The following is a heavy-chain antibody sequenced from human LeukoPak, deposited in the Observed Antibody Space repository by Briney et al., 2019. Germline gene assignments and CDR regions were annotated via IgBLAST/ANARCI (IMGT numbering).Heavy chain of an antibody. Sequence: ASVNVSCKASGYTFTGYYMHWVRQAPGQGLEWMGIINPSGGSTSYAQKFQGRVTMTRDTSTSTVYMELSSLRSEDTAVYYCAREVYCSGGSCYYEFDYWGQGTLVTVSS. D-gene: IGHD2-15*01. CDR2: INPSGGST. J-gene: IGHJ4*02. CDR1: GYTFTGYY. CDR3: AREVYCSGGSCYYEFDY. V-gene: IGHV1-46*01.